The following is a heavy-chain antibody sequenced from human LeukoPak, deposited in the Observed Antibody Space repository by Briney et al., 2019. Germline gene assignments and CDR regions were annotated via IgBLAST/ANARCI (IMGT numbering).Heavy chain of an antibody. CDR3: AKETYYYDSSGYYYVPYYFDY. V-gene: IGHV3-23*01. CDR2: ISASGDST. CDR1: GFTFSSYA. D-gene: IGHD3-22*01. J-gene: IGHJ4*02. Sequence: GGSLRLSCAASGFTFSSYAMSLVRQAPGKGLELVSAISASGDSTYYADSVKGRFTISRDNSKNTLYLQMHSLRAEDTAVYYCAKETYYYDSSGYYYVPYYFDYWGQGTLVTVSS.